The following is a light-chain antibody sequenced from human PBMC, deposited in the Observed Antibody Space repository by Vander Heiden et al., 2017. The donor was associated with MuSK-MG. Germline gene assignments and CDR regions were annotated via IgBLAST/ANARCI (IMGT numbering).Light chain of an antibody. CDR3: QQYNNWPPYT. V-gene: IGKV3-15*01. CDR2: GAS. CDR1: QSVSSN. J-gene: IGKJ2*01. Sequence: ETVRTQSPATLSVSPGERATLSCRASQSVSSNLAWYQQKPGQAPRLLIYGASTRATGIPARFSGSGSGTEFTLTISSLQSEDFAVYYCQQYNNWPPYTFGQGTKLEIK.